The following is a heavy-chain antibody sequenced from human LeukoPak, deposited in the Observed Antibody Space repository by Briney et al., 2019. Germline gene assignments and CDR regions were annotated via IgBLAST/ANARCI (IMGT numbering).Heavy chain of an antibody. D-gene: IGHD4-23*01. J-gene: IGHJ4*02. Sequence: SETLSLTCTVSGGSVSSGSYYWSWIRQPPGKGLEWIGYIYYSGSTNYNPSLKSRVTISVDTSKNQFSLKLSSVTAADTAVYYCARTDYGGNEGYFDYWGQGTLVTVSS. CDR3: ARTDYGGNEGYFDY. CDR2: IYYSGST. CDR1: GGSVSSGSYY. V-gene: IGHV4-61*01.